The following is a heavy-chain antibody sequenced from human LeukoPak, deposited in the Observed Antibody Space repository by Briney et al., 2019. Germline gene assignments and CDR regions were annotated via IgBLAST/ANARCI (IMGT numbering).Heavy chain of an antibody. CDR2: IYSGGST. CDR3: ARNWELDY. V-gene: IGHV3-66*01. CDR1: GFTFSSYA. J-gene: IGHJ4*02. Sequence: GGSLRLSCAASGFTFSSYAMHWVRQAPGKGLEWVSVIYSGGSTYYADSVKGRFTISRDNSKNTLYLQMNSLRAEDTAVYYCARNWELDYWGQGTLVTVSS. D-gene: IGHD7-27*01.